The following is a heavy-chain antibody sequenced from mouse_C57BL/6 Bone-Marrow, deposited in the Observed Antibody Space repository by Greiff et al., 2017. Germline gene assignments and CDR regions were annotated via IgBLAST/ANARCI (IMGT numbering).Heavy chain of an antibody. CDR3: AGAIDY. J-gene: IGHJ4*01. CDR1: GFSLTSYG. CDR2: IWSGGST. Sequence: VQLQQSGPGLVQPSQSLSITCTASGFSLTSYGVHWVRQSPGKGLEWLGVIWSGGSTDYNEAFMSRLSITKDNSKSQVFFKMNSLQADDSAIYCCAGAIDYWGQGTSVTVSS. V-gene: IGHV2-5*01.